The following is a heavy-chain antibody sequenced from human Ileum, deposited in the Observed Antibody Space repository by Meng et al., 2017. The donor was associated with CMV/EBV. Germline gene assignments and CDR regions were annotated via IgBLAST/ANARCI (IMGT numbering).Heavy chain of an antibody. D-gene: IGHD6-6*01. V-gene: IGHV1-2*02. CDR1: GCTFTGYY. Sequence: SGCTFTGYYMHWVRQAPGQGLEWMGWINPNSGGTNYAQKFQGRVTMARDTSISTAYMELSRLRSDDTAVYYCARGLYSNSSPPFGPWGQGTLVTVSS. J-gene: IGHJ5*02. CDR3: ARGLYSNSSPPFGP. CDR2: INPNSGGT.